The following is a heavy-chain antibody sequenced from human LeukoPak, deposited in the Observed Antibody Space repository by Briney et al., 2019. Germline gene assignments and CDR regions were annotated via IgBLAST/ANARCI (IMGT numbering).Heavy chain of an antibody. D-gene: IGHD3-16*02. V-gene: IGHV3-21*01. CDR2: ISSSSSYI. CDR1: GFTFSSYS. J-gene: IGHJ4*02. Sequence: GGSLRLSCAASGFTFSSYSMNWVRQAPGKGLEWVSSISSSSSYIYYADSVKGRFTISRDNAKNSLYLQMNSLRAEDTAVYYCARDSGVIARPEGYFDYWGQGTLVTVSS. CDR3: ARDSGVIARPEGYFDY.